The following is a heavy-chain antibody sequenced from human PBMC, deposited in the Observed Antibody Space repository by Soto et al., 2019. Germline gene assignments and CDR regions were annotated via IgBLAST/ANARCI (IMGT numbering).Heavy chain of an antibody. CDR3: ASSHHSGYEN. Sequence: QVQLVESGGGVVQPGRSLRLSCAASGFTFSSYGMHWVRQAPGKGLEWVAVISYDGSNKYYADSVKGRFTISRDNSKNTLYLQMNSLRAEDTAVYYCASSHHSGYENWGQGTLVTVSS. CDR1: GFTFSSYG. V-gene: IGHV3-30*03. D-gene: IGHD5-12*01. CDR2: ISYDGSNK. J-gene: IGHJ4*02.